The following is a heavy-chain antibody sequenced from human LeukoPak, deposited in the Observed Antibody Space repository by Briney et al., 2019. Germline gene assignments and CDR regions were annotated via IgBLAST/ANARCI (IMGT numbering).Heavy chain of an antibody. CDR3: ARGRNTIFGVAPKSYYYYMDV. Sequence: PSETLSLTCTVSGGSISSYYWSWIRQPAGKGLESIGHISTSGSTNYNPSLKSRVTMSVDTSKNQFSLKLSSVTAADTAVYYCARGRNTIFGVAPKSYYYYMDVWGKGTTVTVSS. CDR2: ISTSGST. D-gene: IGHD3-3*01. V-gene: IGHV4-4*07. J-gene: IGHJ6*03. CDR1: GGSISSYY.